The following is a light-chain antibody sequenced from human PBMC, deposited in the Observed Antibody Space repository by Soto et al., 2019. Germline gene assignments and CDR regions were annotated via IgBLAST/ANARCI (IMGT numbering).Light chain of an antibody. Sequence: QSVLTQPPSASRTPGQRVTISCSGSSSNIGGNTVNWYQQLPGTAPKLLMFANKERPSGVPDRFSASKSGTSASLAINGLQSDDEADYYCATWDDSLNGWVFGGGTKVTVL. CDR2: ANK. V-gene: IGLV1-44*01. CDR3: ATWDDSLNGWV. CDR1: SSNIGGNT. J-gene: IGLJ3*02.